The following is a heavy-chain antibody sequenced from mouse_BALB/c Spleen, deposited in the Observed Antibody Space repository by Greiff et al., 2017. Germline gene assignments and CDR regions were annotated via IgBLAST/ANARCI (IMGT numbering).Heavy chain of an antibody. CDR1: GYTFTSYT. CDR3: TRGGYYHY. J-gene: IGHJ2*01. CDR2: INPSSGYT. V-gene: IGHV1-4*01. Sequence: QVQLKESGAELARPGASVKMSCKASGYTFTSYTMHWVKQRPGQGLEWIGYINPSSGYTNYNQKFKSKATLTVDKSSSTAYMQLSSLTSEDSAVYYCTRGGYYHYWGQGTTLTVSS. D-gene: IGHD1-1*01.